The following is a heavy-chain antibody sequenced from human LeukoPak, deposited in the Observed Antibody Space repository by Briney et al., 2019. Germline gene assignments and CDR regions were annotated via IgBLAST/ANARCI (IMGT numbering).Heavy chain of an antibody. D-gene: IGHD6-13*01. Sequence: ASVKVSCKASGYTFTSYAMHWVRQAPGQGLEWMGWMNPNSGNTGYAQKFQGRVTITRNTSISTAYMELSSLRSEDTAVYYCARATGAAAVDYWGQGTLVTVSS. CDR1: GYTFTSYA. J-gene: IGHJ4*02. CDR2: MNPNSGNT. V-gene: IGHV1-8*03. CDR3: ARATGAAAVDY.